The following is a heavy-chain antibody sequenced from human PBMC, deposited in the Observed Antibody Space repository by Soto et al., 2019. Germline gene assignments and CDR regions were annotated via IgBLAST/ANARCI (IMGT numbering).Heavy chain of an antibody. CDR1: GLIFSSYA. CDR3: AREAVEGSGSYYYYGMDA. CDR2: ISYDGSNK. Sequence: GGSLRLSCAASGLIFSSYAMHWVRQAPGKGLEWVAVISYDGSNKYYADSVKGRFTNSRDNSKNTLYLQMNSLRAEDTAVYYCAREAVEGSGSYYYYGMDAWGQGTTVTVSS. D-gene: IGHD3-10*01. J-gene: IGHJ6*02. V-gene: IGHV3-30-3*01.